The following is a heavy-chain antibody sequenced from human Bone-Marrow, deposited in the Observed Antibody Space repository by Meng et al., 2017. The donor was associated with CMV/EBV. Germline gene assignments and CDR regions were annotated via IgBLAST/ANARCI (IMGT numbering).Heavy chain of an antibody. D-gene: IGHD2-2*01. CDR1: GYTFATSG. Sequence: ASVKVSCKASGYTFATSGISWVRQAPGQGLEWMGWISAYNGDTNYAQKLQGRVTMTTDTSTSTAHMELRSLRSDDTAVYYCARSVCSSTSCYPPMWAFDIWGQGTMVTVSS. CDR2: ISAYNGDT. J-gene: IGHJ3*02. CDR3: ARSVCSSTSCYPPMWAFDI. V-gene: IGHV1-18*01.